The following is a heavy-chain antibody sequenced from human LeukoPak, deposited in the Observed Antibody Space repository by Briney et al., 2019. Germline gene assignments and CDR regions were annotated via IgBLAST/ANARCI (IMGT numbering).Heavy chain of an antibody. J-gene: IGHJ4*02. V-gene: IGHV3-7*01. CDR1: GFTFSIYW. CDR3: ARAPAVIDY. Sequence: PGGSLRLSCAASGFTFSIYWMSWVRQAPGKGLEWVANIKQDGSEKYYVDSVKGRFTISRDNAKNSLYLQMNSLRAEDTAVYYCARAPAVIDYWGQGTLVIVSS. D-gene: IGHD3-22*01. CDR2: IKQDGSEK.